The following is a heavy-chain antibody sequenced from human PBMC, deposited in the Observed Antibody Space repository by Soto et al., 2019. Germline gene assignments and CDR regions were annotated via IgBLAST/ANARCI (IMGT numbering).Heavy chain of an antibody. CDR2: IYYTGST. D-gene: IGHD3-22*01. Sequence: QVQLQESGPGLVKPSETLSLTCTVSGGSISNYYWSWVRQPPGKGLEWIGYIYYTGSTNYNPSLKSRVTRSLDTSKNQFSLQLSSVTAADTAVYYCARLTSGYYANFDYWGQGTLVTVSS. V-gene: IGHV4-59*08. CDR1: GGSISNYY. J-gene: IGHJ4*02. CDR3: ARLTSGYYANFDY.